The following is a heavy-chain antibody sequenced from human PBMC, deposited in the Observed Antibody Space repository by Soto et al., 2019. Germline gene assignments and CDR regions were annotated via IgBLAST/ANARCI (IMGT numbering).Heavy chain of an antibody. CDR3: ARGGQMRNYYDSPEAFDI. D-gene: IGHD3-22*01. CDR2: ISSSGSTI. J-gene: IGHJ3*02. CDR1: GFTFSSYE. V-gene: IGHV3-48*03. Sequence: PGGSLRLSCAASGFTFSSYEMNWVRQAPGKGLEWVSYISSSGSTIYYADSVKGRFTISRDNAKNSLYLQMNSLRAEDTAVYYCARGGQMRNYYDSPEAFDIWGQGTMVTVSS.